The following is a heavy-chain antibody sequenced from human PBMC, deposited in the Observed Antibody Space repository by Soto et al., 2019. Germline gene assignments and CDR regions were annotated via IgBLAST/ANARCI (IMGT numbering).Heavy chain of an antibody. CDR2: ISGSGGST. J-gene: IGHJ4*02. V-gene: IGHV3-23*01. CDR3: AKGGEDSNYLSDYYFDY. Sequence: GGSLRLSCAASGFTFSSYAMSWVRQAPGKGLEWVSAISGSGGSTYYADSVKGRFTISRDNSKNTLYLQMNSLRAEDTAVYYCAKGGEDSNYLSDYYFDYWGQGTLVTVSS. CDR1: GFTFSSYA. D-gene: IGHD4-4*01.